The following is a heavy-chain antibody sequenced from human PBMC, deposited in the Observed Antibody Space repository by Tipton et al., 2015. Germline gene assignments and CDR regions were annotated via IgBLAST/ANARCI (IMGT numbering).Heavy chain of an antibody. CDR1: GGSISSSSYY. V-gene: IGHV4-39*07. J-gene: IGHJ4*02. CDR2: VHYSGST. D-gene: IGHD3-9*01. CDR3: ACQDYDSLTRDYQTVDY. Sequence: TLSLTCTVSGGSISSSSYYWGWIRQPPGKGLEWIGSVHYSGSTYYNPPLKSRVTMSRDTSNNQFSLKLTSVTAAGTAVYYCACQDYDSLTRDYQTVDYGGQGTLGTVSS.